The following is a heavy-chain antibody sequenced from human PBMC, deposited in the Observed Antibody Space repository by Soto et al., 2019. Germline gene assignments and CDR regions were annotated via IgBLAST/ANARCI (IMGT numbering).Heavy chain of an antibody. CDR2: IYYSGST. D-gene: IGHD3-3*01. CDR1: GGSISSSSYY. V-gene: IGHV4-39*01. J-gene: IGHJ6*02. CDR3: ARRFSDPYYYYGMDV. Sequence: PSETLSLTCTVSGGSISSSSYYWGWIRQPPGKGLEWIGSIYYSGSTYYNPSLRSRVTISVDTSKNQFSLKLSSVTAADTAVYYCARRFSDPYYYYGMDVWGQGTTVTVSS.